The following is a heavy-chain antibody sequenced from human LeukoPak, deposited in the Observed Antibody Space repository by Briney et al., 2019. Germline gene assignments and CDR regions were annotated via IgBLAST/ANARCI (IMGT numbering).Heavy chain of an antibody. CDR3: ARLGRLTSAPIDY. J-gene: IGHJ4*02. CDR1: GGSISSSSYY. D-gene: IGHD5-12*01. CDR2: IYYSGST. Sequence: PSETLSLTCTVSGGSISSSSYYWGWIRQPPGKGLEWIGSIYYSGSTYYNPSLKSRVTISVDTSKNQFSLKLSSVTAADTAVYYCARLGRLTSAPIDYWGQGTLVTVSS. V-gene: IGHV4-39*01.